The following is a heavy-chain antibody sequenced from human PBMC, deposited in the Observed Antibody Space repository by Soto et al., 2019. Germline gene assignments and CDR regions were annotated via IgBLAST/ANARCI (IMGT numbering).Heavy chain of an antibody. CDR2: IKQDGSEK. J-gene: IGHJ4*02. D-gene: IGHD6-13*01. Sequence: LRLSCAASGFTFSSYWMSWVRQAPGKGLEWVANIKQDGSEKYYVDSVKGRFTISRDNAKNSLYLQMNSLRAEDTAVYYCARDTTAADPYYFDYWGQGTLVTV. CDR1: GFTFSSYW. CDR3: ARDTTAADPYYFDY. V-gene: IGHV3-7*03.